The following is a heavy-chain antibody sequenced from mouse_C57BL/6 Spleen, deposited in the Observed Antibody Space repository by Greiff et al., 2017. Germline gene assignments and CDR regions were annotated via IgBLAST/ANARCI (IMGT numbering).Heavy chain of an antibody. CDR3: ASIDYGYDGDYYAMDY. CDR2: IWSGGST. V-gene: IGHV2-2*01. CDR1: GFSLTSYG. Sequence: VQLKESGPGLVQPSQSLSIPCTVSGFSLTSYGVHWVRQSPGKGLEWLGVIWSGGSTDYNSGFISRLSISKDNSKSHVFFKMNSLQADDTSIYYGASIDYGYDGDYYAMDYWGQGTSVTVSS. D-gene: IGHD2-2*01. J-gene: IGHJ4*01.